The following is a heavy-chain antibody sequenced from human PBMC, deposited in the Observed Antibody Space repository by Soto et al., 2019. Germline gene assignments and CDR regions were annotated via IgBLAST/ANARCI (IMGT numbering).Heavy chain of an antibody. CDR2: ISYDGSNK. D-gene: IGHD3-10*01. Sequence: GGSLRLSCAASGITFSIYAMHWVRQAPGKGLEWVAVISYDGSNKYYADSVKGRFTISRDNSKNTLYLQMNSLRAEDTAVYYCARDRQYYYGSGTTGYGMDVWGQGTTVTVSS. CDR3: ARDRQYYYGSGTTGYGMDV. V-gene: IGHV3-30-3*01. CDR1: GITFSIYA. J-gene: IGHJ6*02.